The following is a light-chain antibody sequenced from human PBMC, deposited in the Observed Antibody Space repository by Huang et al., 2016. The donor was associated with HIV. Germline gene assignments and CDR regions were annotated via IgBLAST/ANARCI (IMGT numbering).Light chain of an antibody. CDR1: HSVSSN. CDR2: GAS. J-gene: IGKJ5*01. CDR3: QQYDNWPLT. Sequence: ERVMTQSPATLSVAPGERVTLSCRARHSVSSNLAWYQQKPGQAPRLLIHGASTRATGIPDRFSGSGSGTEFTLAISSLQSEDSGVYFCQQYDNWPLTFGQGTRLEIK. V-gene: IGKV3-15*01.